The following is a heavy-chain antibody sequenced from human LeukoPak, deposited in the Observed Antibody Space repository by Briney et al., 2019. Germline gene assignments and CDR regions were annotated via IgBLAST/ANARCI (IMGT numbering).Heavy chain of an antibody. CDR1: GFTFSSFA. D-gene: IGHD1-26*01. J-gene: IGHJ4*02. V-gene: IGHV3-23*01. CDR3: AKGTRQNIMGASGYPDN. CDR2: ISGSGDSK. Sequence: GGSLRLSCAASGFTFSSFAVSWVRQAPGKGLEWVSVISGSGDSKHYADSVKGRFTISRDNSKNTLYLQMNSLRDEDTAVYYCAKGTRQNIMGASGYPDNWGQGTLVTVSS.